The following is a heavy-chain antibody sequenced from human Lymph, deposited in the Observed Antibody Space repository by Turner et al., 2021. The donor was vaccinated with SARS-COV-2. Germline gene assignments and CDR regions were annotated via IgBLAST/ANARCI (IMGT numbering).Heavy chain of an antibody. CDR2: IYYSGSN. CDR1: GGSISSSSHY. CDR3: ARLVRRAEYYFDY. Sequence: QLQLQESGPGLVKPSETLSLTCTVSGGSISSSSHYWGWIRQPPGRGLEWIGHIYYSGSNYYNPSLKSRVTISVDTCKNQFSLKLSSVTAADTAVYYCARLVRRAEYYFDYWGQGTLVTVSS. V-gene: IGHV4-39*01. J-gene: IGHJ4*02. D-gene: IGHD3-10*01.